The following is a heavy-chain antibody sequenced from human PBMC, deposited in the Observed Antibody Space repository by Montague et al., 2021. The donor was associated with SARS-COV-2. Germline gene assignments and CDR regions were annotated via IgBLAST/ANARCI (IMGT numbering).Heavy chain of an antibody. D-gene: IGHD3-9*01. CDR1: GGSISRYY. Sequence: SETLSLTCTVSGGSISRYYWNWIRQSPGKGLEWIGYIYYSGSTSYNPSLKSRVTISVDTSKNQFSLKLSSVTAADTAVYYCARHALGYFDWLNEGYFDYWGQGTLVTVSS. J-gene: IGHJ4*02. CDR2: IYYSGST. CDR3: ARHALGYFDWLNEGYFDY. V-gene: IGHV4-59*08.